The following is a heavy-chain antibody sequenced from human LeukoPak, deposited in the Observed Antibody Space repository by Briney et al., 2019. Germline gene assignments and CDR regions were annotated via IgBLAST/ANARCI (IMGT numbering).Heavy chain of an antibody. V-gene: IGHV3-23*01. Sequence: GGSLRLSCAASGFTFSNYAMSWVRQAPGKGLEWVAAISSSGGNTNYADSVKGRFTISRDNSKNTLYLEMYSLKAEDTAVYYCATYSDFWSAYFVYWGQGTLVTVSS. CDR1: GFTFSNYA. D-gene: IGHD3-3*01. CDR2: ISSSGGNT. CDR3: ATYSDFWSAYFVY. J-gene: IGHJ4*02.